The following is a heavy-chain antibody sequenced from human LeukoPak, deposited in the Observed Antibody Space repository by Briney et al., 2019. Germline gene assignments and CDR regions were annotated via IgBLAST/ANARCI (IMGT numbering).Heavy chain of an antibody. CDR1: GFTISYNY. CDR2: IYSNTSA. Sequence: PGGSLRLSCAASGFTISYNYMSWARQAPGKGLQWVSVIYSNTSAYYADSVKGRFTISRHNSKNTLYLQMTSLRAEDTAVYYCARGIPVDSRSSVPKPVRDSWGQGTLVTVSS. J-gene: IGHJ5*02. D-gene: IGHD6-6*01. CDR3: ARGIPVDSRSSVPKPVRDS. V-gene: IGHV3-53*04.